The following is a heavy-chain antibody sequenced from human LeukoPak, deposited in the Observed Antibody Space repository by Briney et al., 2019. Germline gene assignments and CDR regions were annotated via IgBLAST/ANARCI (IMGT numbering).Heavy chain of an antibody. V-gene: IGHV4-39*01. D-gene: IGHD3-22*01. CDR3: GGGIADSSGYYYVDY. J-gene: IGHJ4*02. Sequence: SETLSLTCTVSGGSISSSSYYWGWIRQPPGKGLEWIGSIYYSGSTYYNPSLKSRVTISVDTSKNQFSLHLNSVTPEDTAVYYCGGGIADSSGYYYVDYWGQGTLVTVSS. CDR1: GGSISSSSYY. CDR2: IYYSGST.